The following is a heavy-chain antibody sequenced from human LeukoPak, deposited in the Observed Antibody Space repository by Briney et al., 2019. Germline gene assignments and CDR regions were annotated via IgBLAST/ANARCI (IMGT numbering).Heavy chain of an antibody. V-gene: IGHV4-34*01. CDR1: GGSFSGCY. CDR3: VRGAGTRGDY. Sequence: SETLSLTCAVYGGSFSGCYWSWIRQPPGKGLEWIGEINHSGSTNYNPSLKSRVTISVDTSKNQFSLKLSSVTAADTAVYYCVRGAGTRGDYWGQGTLVTVSS. D-gene: IGHD3-10*01. CDR2: INHSGST. J-gene: IGHJ4*02.